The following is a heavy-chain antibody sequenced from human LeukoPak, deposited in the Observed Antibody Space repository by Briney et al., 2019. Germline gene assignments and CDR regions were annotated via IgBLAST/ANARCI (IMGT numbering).Heavy chain of an antibody. J-gene: IGHJ6*02. CDR2: IIPIFGTA. V-gene: IGHV1-69*13. D-gene: IGHD2-2*01. CDR3: AREPYQPTQNGMDV. CDR1: GYTFTSYG. Sequence: SVKVSCKASGYTFTSYGISWVRQAPGQGLEWMGGIIPIFGTANYAQKFQGRVTITADESTSTAYMELSSLRSEDTAVYYCAREPYQPTQNGMDVWGQGTTVTVSS.